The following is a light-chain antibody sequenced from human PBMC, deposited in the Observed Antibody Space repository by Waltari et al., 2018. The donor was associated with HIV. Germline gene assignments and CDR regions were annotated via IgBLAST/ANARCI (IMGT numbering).Light chain of an antibody. CDR2: YAS. Sequence: EIVMTQSPATLSVSPGERATLSCRASQSVGSNLAWYRQKPGQAPRPLIYYASTRATGIPARFGGNGSGTEFTRTISSLLSEDFAVYYCQQYNNWPPWTFGQGTKVEIK. CDR1: QSVGSN. CDR3: QQYNNWPPWT. V-gene: IGKV3-15*01. J-gene: IGKJ1*01.